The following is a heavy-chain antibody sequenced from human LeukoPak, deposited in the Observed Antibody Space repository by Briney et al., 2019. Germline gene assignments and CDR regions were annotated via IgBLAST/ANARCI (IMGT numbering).Heavy chain of an antibody. J-gene: IGHJ3*02. D-gene: IGHD4-23*01. Sequence: PGGSLRLSCAASGFTFDDYGMSWVRQAPGKGLEWVSGINWNGGSTAYADSVKGRFTIPRDNAKNSLYLQMNSLRVEDTALYYCARGSTVVTLDDAFDIWGQGTMVTVSS. CDR3: ARGSTVVTLDDAFDI. V-gene: IGHV3-20*04. CDR2: INWNGGST. CDR1: GFTFDDYG.